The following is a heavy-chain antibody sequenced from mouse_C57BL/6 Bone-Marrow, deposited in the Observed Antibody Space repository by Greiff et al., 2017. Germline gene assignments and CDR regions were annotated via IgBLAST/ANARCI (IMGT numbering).Heavy chain of an antibody. CDR3: ARSRVPYSNYAMDY. Sequence: QQSFKASGYTFTSYWMHWVKQRPGRGLEWIGRIDPNSGGTKYNEKFKSKATLTVDKPASTAYMQLSSLTSEDSAVDYCARSRVPYSNYAMDYWGQGTSGTVAS. J-gene: IGHJ4*01. CDR1: GYTFTSYW. D-gene: IGHD2-5*01. V-gene: IGHV1-72*01. CDR2: IDPNSGGT.